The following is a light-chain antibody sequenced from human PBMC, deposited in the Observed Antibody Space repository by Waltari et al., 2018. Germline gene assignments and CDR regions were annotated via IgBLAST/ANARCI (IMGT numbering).Light chain of an antibody. CDR3: QTGGHGTWV. V-gene: IGLV4-69*01. J-gene: IGLJ3*02. CDR2: VNSDGSH. Sequence: RQETGRRYLMKVNSDGSHSKGDATPARFSGSSSGAERYLTISNLQPEDEADYYCQTGGHGTWVFGGGTKVTVL.